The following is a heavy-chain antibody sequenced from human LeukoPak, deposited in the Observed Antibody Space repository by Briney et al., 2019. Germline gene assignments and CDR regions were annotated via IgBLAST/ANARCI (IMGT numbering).Heavy chain of an antibody. D-gene: IGHD3-10*01. CDR1: GFTFSSYA. CDR2: ISGSGRTT. CDR3: AKEYYGSGSYALDY. V-gene: IGHV3-23*01. Sequence: GGSLRLSCAASGFTFSSYAMSWVRQAPGKGLEWVSAISGSGRTTYYADSVRGRFTVSRDNSKNTLYLHMSSLRADDTAIYYCAKEYYGSGSYALDYWGQGTLVTVSS. J-gene: IGHJ4*02.